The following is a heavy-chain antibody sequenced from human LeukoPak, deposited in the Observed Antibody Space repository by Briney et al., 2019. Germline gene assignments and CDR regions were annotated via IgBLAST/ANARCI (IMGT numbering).Heavy chain of an antibody. CDR3: VREGELYSSGWYLYYGMDV. V-gene: IGHV4-59*01. CDR1: GGSISSYY. D-gene: IGHD6-19*01. J-gene: IGHJ6*02. CDR2: IYYSGST. Sequence: SETLSLTCTVSGGSISSYYWSWIRQPPGKGLEWIGYIYYSGSTNYNPSLKSRVTISVDTSKNQFSLKLSSVTAADTAVYYCVREGELYSSGWYLYYGMDVWGQGTTVTVSS.